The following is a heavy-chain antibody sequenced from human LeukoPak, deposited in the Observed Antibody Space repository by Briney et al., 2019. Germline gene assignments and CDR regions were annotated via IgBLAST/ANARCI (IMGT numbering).Heavy chain of an antibody. V-gene: IGHV1-46*01. CDR1: GYTLTSYY. CDR3: ARSMGPDWGEDY. J-gene: IGHJ4*02. CDR2: INPSGGST. D-gene: IGHD7-27*01. Sequence: ASVKVSCKASGYTLTSYYMHWVRQAPGQGLEWMGIINPSGGSTSYAQKFQGRITMTRDTSTSTVYMELSSLRSEDTAVYYCARSMGPDWGEDYWGQGTLVTVSS.